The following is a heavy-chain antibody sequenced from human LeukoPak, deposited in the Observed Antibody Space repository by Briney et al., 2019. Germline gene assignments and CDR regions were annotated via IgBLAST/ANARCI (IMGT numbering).Heavy chain of an antibody. J-gene: IGHJ6*04. CDR2: IYYSGST. V-gene: IGHV4-30-4*01. CDR3: ARDVLRYCSSTSCYHYYYYYGMDV. D-gene: IGHD2-2*01. CDR1: GGSISSGDYC. Sequence: SETLSLTCTVSGGSISSGDYCWSWIRQPPGKGLEWIGYIYYSGSTYYNPSLKSRVTISVDTSKNQFSLKLGSVTAADTAVYYCARDVLRYCSSTSCYHYYYYYGMDVWGKGTTVTVSS.